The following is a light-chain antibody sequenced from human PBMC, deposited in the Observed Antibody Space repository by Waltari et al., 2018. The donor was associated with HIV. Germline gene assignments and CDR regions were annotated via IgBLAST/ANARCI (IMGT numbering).Light chain of an antibody. CDR2: GAS. J-gene: IGKJ2*01. V-gene: IGKV3-15*01. Sequence: EIVMTKSPATLSVSPVERATLPSRNSQSVSSNLAWYQQKPGQAPRLLIYGASTRATDIPARFSGSGSGTEFTLTISSLQSEDFAVYYCQQYNNWPVQYTFGQGTKLEIK. CDR1: QSVSSN. CDR3: QQYNNWPVQYT.